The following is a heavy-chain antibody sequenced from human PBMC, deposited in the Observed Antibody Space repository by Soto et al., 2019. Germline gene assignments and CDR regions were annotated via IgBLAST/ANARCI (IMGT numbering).Heavy chain of an antibody. Sequence: GGSLRLSCAASGFIFSGYAMHWVRRAPGKGLDWVAVISYDGSTEYYAESVRGRFTISRDNSKNTLYLQMNSLRPEDTAVYYCAKENVLFAMDLWGQGSTVTVSS. J-gene: IGHJ6*02. V-gene: IGHV3-30-3*01. CDR2: ISYDGSTE. CDR3: AKENVLFAMDL. CDR1: GFIFSGYA. D-gene: IGHD3-3*01.